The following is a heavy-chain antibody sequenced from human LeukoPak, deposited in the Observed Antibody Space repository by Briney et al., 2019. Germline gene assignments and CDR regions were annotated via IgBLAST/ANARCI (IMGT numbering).Heavy chain of an antibody. CDR2: INPSGGST. V-gene: IGHV1-46*01. Sequence: ASVKVSCKASGYTFTSYYMHWVRQAPGQGLEWMGIINPSGGSTSYPQKFQGRVTMTRDTSTSTVYMELSSLRSEDTAVYYCARAIRDGYNPRDCDYWGPGTPVTVSS. D-gene: IGHD5-24*01. CDR1: GYTFTSYY. J-gene: IGHJ4*02. CDR3: ARAIRDGYNPRDCDY.